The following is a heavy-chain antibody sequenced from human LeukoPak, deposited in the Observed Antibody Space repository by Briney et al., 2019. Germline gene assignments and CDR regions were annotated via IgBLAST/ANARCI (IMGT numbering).Heavy chain of an antibody. CDR2: IYSGGST. CDR3: ARDTYSGYDYDPYYFDY. D-gene: IGHD5-12*01. J-gene: IGHJ4*02. Sequence: GGSLRLSCAASGFTVSSNYMSWVRQAPGKGLEWVSVIYSGGSTYYADSVKGRFTISRHNSKNTLYLQMNSLRAEDTAVYYCARDTYSGYDYDPYYFDYWGQGTLVTVSS. V-gene: IGHV3-53*04. CDR1: GFTVSSNY.